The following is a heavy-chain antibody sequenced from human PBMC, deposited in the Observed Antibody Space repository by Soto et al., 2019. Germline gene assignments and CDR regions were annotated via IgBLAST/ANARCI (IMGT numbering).Heavy chain of an antibody. Sequence: QVQLQESGPGLVKPSQTLSLTCTVSGGSINSDGYYWSWIRQHPGKGLEWIGYIHYSGNTYYNPSLTSRITISIDTSKNQFSLQLSSVTVADTAVYFCARDSLDSSGNFMRHPDAFDVWGQGTGVAVSS. J-gene: IGHJ3*01. D-gene: IGHD3-22*01. CDR1: GGSINSDGYY. V-gene: IGHV4-31*03. CDR3: ARDSLDSSGNFMRHPDAFDV. CDR2: IHYSGNT.